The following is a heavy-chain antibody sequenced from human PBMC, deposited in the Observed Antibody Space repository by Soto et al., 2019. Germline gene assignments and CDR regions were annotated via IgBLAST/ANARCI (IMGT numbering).Heavy chain of an antibody. CDR1: GFTFSSYS. Sequence: GGSLRLSCAASGFTFSSYSMNWVRQAPGKGLEWVSYISSSSSTIYYADSVKGRFTISRDNAKNSLYLQMNSLRAEDTAVYYCAREVWADNDAFDIWGQGTMVTVSS. J-gene: IGHJ3*02. CDR2: ISSSSSTI. D-gene: IGHD1-26*01. CDR3: AREVWADNDAFDI. V-gene: IGHV3-48*01.